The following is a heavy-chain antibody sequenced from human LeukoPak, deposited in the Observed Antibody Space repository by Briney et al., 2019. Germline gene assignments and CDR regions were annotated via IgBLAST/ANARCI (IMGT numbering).Heavy chain of an antibody. CDR1: GFTFRTYA. Sequence: GGSLRLSCAASGFTFRTYAMTWVRQAPGKGLEWVSAISGSGGSTYYADSVKGRFTISRDNSKNTLYLQMNSLRAEDTAVYYCAKGSTAVGVWGQGTTVTVSS. CDR3: AKGSTAVGV. V-gene: IGHV3-23*01. CDR2: ISGSGGST. D-gene: IGHD5/OR15-5a*01. J-gene: IGHJ6*02.